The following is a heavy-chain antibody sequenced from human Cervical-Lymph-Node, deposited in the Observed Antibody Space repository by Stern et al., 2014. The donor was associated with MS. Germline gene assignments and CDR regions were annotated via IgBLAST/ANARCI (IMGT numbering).Heavy chain of an antibody. V-gene: IGHV3-30-3*01. J-gene: IGHJ3*02. CDR1: GFTFSSYA. CDR2: KSYDGSNK. Sequence: DQLVASGGGVVQPGRSLRLSCAASGFTFSSYAMHWVRQAPGKGLEWVAVKSYDGSNKYYADSVKGRFTISRDNSKNTLYLQMNSLRAEDTAVYYCARGRANAFDIWGQGTMVTVSS. CDR3: ARGRANAFDI.